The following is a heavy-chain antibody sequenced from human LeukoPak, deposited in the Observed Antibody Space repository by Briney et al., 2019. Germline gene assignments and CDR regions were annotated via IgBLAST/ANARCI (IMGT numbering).Heavy chain of an antibody. J-gene: IGHJ4*02. Sequence: GESLKISCKGSGYSFTSYWIGWVRQMPGKGLEWMGIIYPGDSDTRYGPSFQGQVTISADKSISTAYLQWSSLKASDTAMYYCARVFSPSTVTTGGDYWGQGTLVTVSS. CDR1: GYSFTSYW. CDR2: IYPGDSDT. D-gene: IGHD4-17*01. CDR3: ARVFSPSTVTTGGDY. V-gene: IGHV5-51*01.